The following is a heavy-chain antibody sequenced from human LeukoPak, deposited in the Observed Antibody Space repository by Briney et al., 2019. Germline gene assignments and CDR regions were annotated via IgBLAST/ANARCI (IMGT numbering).Heavy chain of an antibody. V-gene: IGHV3-23*01. Sequence: GGSLRLSCAASGFTFSSSAMSWVRQAPGKGLEWVSNISGSGSGGSTYYADSVKDRFTISRDNSKNTLYLQMNSLRAEDTAVYYCAKSGYNRFDYWGQGTLVTVSS. CDR1: GFTFSSSA. D-gene: IGHD5-24*01. J-gene: IGHJ4*02. CDR2: ISGSGSGGST. CDR3: AKSGYNRFDY.